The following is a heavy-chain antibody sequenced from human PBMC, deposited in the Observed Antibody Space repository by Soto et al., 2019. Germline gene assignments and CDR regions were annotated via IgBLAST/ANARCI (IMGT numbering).Heavy chain of an antibody. D-gene: IGHD6-13*01. V-gene: IGHV1-69*01. CDR3: ASGIRSCSTVSAFLLNRTSDL. CDR1: FGSYA. Sequence: FGSYASRWVHQSNGQGLEWMGGIIPIFGTANYAQKFQGRVTITADESTSTAYMELSSLRSEDTFVYYCASGIRSCSTVSAFLLNRTSDL. J-gene: IGHJ2*01. CDR2: IIPIFGTA.